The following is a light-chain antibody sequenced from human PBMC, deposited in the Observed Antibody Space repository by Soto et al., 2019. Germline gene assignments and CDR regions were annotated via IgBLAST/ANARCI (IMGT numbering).Light chain of an antibody. J-gene: IGLJ2*01. CDR1: STDVGGHNY. V-gene: IGLV2-8*01. CDR3: SSYAGSNNVV. CDR2: EVS. Sequence: QSALTQPPSASGSPGQSVAISCTGTSTDVGGHNYVSWFQQHPGKAPKLIISEVSKRPSGVPDRFSGSKSGNTASLTVSGLQAEDEADYYCSSYAGSNNVVFGGGTKVTVL.